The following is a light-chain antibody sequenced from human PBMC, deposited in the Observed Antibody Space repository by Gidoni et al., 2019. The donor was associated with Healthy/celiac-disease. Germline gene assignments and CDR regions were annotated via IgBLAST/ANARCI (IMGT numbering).Light chain of an antibody. CDR2: AAS. CDR1: QSISSY. J-gene: IGKJ2*01. V-gene: IGKV1-39*01. CDR3: QQSNSTPYT. Sequence: DIHITQSPSSLSASVGDSVTITCRASQSISSYLNWYPQKPGKPPKLLIYAASSLQSGVPSRFSGSGSGTDFTLTISSLQAEDFATYYCQQSNSTPYTFGQGTKLEIK.